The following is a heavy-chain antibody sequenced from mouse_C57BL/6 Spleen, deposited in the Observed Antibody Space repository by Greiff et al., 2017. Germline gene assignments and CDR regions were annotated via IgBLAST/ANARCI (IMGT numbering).Heavy chain of an antibody. CDR2: LYPGDGET. V-gene: IGHV1-80*01. Sequence: QVQLKQSGAELVKPGASVKISCKASGYAFSSYWLNWVKQRPGKGLEWIGQLYPGDGETNYNEKFKGKAPLTADKSSSTASMQLSRLTSEYSVVYFCARSSSYYAMAYWGQGTSVTVSS. J-gene: IGHJ4*01. CDR1: GYAFSSYW. CDR3: ARSSSYYAMAY. D-gene: IGHD1-1*01.